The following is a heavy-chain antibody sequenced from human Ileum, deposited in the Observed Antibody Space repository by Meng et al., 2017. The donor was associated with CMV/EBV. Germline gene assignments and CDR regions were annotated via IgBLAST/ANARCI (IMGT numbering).Heavy chain of an antibody. J-gene: IGHJ4*02. CDR3: TVWQYRV. CDR1: GFPFTNAW. V-gene: IGHV3-15*01. CDR2: IITKADGGTT. Sequence: GESLKISCLGSGFPFTNAWMSWIRQAPGKGLEWVGRIITKADGGTTSYAAPVQGRFSISRDDSKNTLYLEMNSLKTEDTAVYYCTVWQYRVRGQGTLVNVAS. D-gene: IGHD2-2*01.